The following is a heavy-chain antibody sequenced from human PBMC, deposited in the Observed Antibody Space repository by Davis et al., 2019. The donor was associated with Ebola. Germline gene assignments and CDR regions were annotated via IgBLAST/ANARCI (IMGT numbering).Heavy chain of an antibody. J-gene: IGHJ5*02. CDR2: IYYSGST. V-gene: IGHV4-59*01. Sequence: SETLSLTCTVSGGSLSSYYWSWLRQPPGKGLEWIGDIYYSGSTHYNPSLKSRVTISVDTSKNQFSLKLSSVTAADTAVYYCARGGVGWFDPWGQGTLVTVSS. D-gene: IGHD1-26*01. CDR1: GGSLSSYY. CDR3: ARGGVGWFDP.